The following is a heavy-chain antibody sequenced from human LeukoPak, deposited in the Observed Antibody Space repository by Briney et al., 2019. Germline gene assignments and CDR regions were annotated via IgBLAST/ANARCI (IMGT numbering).Heavy chain of an antibody. V-gene: IGHV3-30*02. CDR3: AKDTVAGIRLKYYFDY. D-gene: IGHD6-19*01. CDR2: IPSDGSNN. Sequence: PGGSLRLSCAASGVTFSRHVMHWVRQAPGKGLEWVAFIPSDGSNNYYADSVKGRFTISRDNSKNTLYLQMNSLRVDDTAVYYCAKDTVAGIRLKYYFDYWGQGTLVTVSS. J-gene: IGHJ4*02. CDR1: GVTFSRHV.